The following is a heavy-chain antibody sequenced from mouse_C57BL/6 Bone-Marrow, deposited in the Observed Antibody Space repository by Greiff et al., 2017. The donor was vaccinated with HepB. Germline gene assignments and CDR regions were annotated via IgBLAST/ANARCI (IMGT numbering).Heavy chain of an antibody. CDR2: ISYSGST. D-gene: IGHD1-1*01. V-gene: IGHV3-8*01. CDR3: ARAITTVVGYYAMDY. Sequence: EVMLVESGPGLAKPSQTLSLTCSVTGYSITSDYWNWIRKFPGNKLEYMGYISYSGSTYYNPSLKSRISITRDTSKNQYYLQLNSVTTEDTATYYCARAITTVVGYYAMDYWGQGTSVTVSS. CDR1: GYSITSDY. J-gene: IGHJ4*01.